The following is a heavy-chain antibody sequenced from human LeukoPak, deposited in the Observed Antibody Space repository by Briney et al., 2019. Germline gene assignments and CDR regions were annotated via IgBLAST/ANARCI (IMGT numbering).Heavy chain of an antibody. J-gene: IGHJ4*02. V-gene: IGHV3-23*01. Sequence: PGGSRRLSCAASGFSFSSYAMSWVRQAPGKGLEWVSAISGSGGSRHYADSVKGRFTISRDKSKGTLYLQMNNLTDEDTAVYYCAKEGDGPQTLLFGGRFDYWGQGILVTVST. CDR2: ISGSGGSR. CDR3: AKEGDGPQTLLFGGRFDY. D-gene: IGHD3-10*02. CDR1: GFSFSSYA.